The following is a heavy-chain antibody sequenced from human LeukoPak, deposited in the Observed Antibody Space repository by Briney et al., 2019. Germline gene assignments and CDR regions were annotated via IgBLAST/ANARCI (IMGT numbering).Heavy chain of an antibody. CDR1: GFSFDDYA. J-gene: IGHJ4*02. CDR2: ISWNSASI. V-gene: IGHV3-9*01. CDR3: AKSLGYSYGLFDY. D-gene: IGHD5-18*01. Sequence: GGSLRLSCAASGFSFDDYAMHWVRQAPGKGLEWVSGISWNSASIGYADSVKGRFTISRDNAKNSLYLQMNSLRAEDTALYYCAKSLGYSYGLFDYWGQGTLVTVFS.